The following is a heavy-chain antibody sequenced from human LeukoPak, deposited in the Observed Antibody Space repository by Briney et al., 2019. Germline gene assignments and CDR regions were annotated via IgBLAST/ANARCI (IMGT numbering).Heavy chain of an antibody. CDR3: ATLFGIFTPFDC. CDR2: IGGGGGGT. J-gene: IGHJ4*02. Sequence: GGSLRLSCAASGFTLTTHATNWVRQAPGKGLERVSAIGGGGGGTFYADSVKGRFTISRDNSKNTLSLQMTNLRAEDTAVYYCATLFGIFTPFDCSGQGTLVTVSS. CDR1: GFTLTTHA. V-gene: IGHV3-23*01. D-gene: IGHD3-3*01.